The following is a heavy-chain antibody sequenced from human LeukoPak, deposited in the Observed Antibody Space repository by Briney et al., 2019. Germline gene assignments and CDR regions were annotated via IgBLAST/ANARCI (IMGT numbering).Heavy chain of an antibody. Sequence: ASVTVSCKASGYTFTSYGISWVRQAPGQGLEWMGWISAYNGNTNYAQKLQGRVTMTTDTSTSTAYMELRSLRSDDTAVYYCARESGKWELLSFDYWGQGTLVTVSS. CDR3: ARESGKWELLSFDY. CDR1: GYTFTSYG. CDR2: ISAYNGNT. J-gene: IGHJ4*02. D-gene: IGHD1-26*01. V-gene: IGHV1-18*01.